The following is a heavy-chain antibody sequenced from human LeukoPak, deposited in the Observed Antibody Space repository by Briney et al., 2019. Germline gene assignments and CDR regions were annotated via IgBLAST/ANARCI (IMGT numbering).Heavy chain of an antibody. J-gene: IGHJ4*02. CDR3: AREILCSGGSCYSV. Sequence: GGSLRLSCAASGFTFSSYSMSWVRQAPGKGLEWVSVIYSGGSTYYADSVKGRFTISRDNSKNTLYLQMNSLRAEDTAVYYCAREILCSGGSCYSVWGQGTLVTVSS. CDR2: IYSGGST. V-gene: IGHV3-66*01. CDR1: GFTFSSYS. D-gene: IGHD2-15*01.